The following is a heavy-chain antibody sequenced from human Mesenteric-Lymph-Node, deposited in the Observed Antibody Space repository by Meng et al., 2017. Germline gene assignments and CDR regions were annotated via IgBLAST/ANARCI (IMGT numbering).Heavy chain of an antibody. D-gene: IGHD3-22*01. Sequence: KVSCKGSGYSFTSYWIGWVRQMPGKGLEWMGIIYPGDSDTRYSPSFKGKVTISPDKSTSTAYLQRSSLKASDTAMYYCARSPVYHDSGRVLDYWGQGTRVTVSS. CDR1: GYSFTSYW. CDR3: ARSPVYHDSGRVLDY. J-gene: IGHJ4*02. CDR2: IYPGDSDT. V-gene: IGHV5-51*01.